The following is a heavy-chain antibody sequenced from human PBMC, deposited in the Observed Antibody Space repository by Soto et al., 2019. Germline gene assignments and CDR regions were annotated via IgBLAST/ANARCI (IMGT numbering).Heavy chain of an antibody. Sequence: AEGSLRLSCAASGFTFSSYGMHWVRQAPGKGLEWVAVIWYDGSNKYYADSVKGRFTISRDNSKNTLYLQMNSLRAEDTAVYYCARDMRPGVWAPLGYWGQGTLVTVSS. D-gene: IGHD6-13*01. J-gene: IGHJ4*02. CDR2: IWYDGSNK. V-gene: IGHV3-33*01. CDR3: ARDMRPGVWAPLGY. CDR1: GFTFSSYG.